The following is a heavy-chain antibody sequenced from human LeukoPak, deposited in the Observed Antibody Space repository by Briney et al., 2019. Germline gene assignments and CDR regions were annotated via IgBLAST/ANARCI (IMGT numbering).Heavy chain of an antibody. CDR3: ARDWDLDY. V-gene: IGHV3-53*01. J-gene: IGHJ4*02. Sequence: GGSLRLSCAASGFTVSSNYMSWVRQAPGKGLEWVSVIYSDGRTYYADSVKGRFTISRDNSKNTLYLQMNSLRAEDTALYYCARDWDLDYWGQGTLVTVSS. CDR1: GFTVSSNY. CDR2: IYSDGRT. D-gene: IGHD3-16*01.